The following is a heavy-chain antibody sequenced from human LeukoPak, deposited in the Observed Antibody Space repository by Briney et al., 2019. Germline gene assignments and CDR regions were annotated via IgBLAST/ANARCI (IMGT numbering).Heavy chain of an antibody. CDR2: ISSSSSYI. V-gene: IGHV3-21*01. CDR1: GFTFSSYS. D-gene: IGHD5-24*01. Sequence: GGSLRLSCAASGFTFSSYSMNWVRQAPGKGLEWVSSISSSSSYIYYADSVKGRFTISRDNAKNSLYLQMNSLRAEDTAMYYCARDKEMAGPFDYWGQGTLVTVSS. CDR3: ARDKEMAGPFDY. J-gene: IGHJ4*02.